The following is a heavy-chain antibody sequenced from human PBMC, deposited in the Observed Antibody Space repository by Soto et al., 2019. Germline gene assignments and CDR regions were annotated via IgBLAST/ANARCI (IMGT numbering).Heavy chain of an antibody. D-gene: IGHD2-2*01. V-gene: IGHV3-23*01. CDR2: IRGSADRT. Sequence: EVKLLDSGGGLVQPGGSLRLSCAASGFTFSSYVIHWVRQAPGKGLAWVAAIRGSADRTYYADSVKGRFTISRDNSKNTMYLQMNSLRAEDTAIYYCAKVRLETYMRYAFHIWGQGTMVTVSS. J-gene: IGHJ3*02. CDR1: GFTFSSYV. CDR3: AKVRLETYMRYAFHI.